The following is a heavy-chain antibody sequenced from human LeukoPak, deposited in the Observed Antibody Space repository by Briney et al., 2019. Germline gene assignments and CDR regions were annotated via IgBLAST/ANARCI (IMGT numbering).Heavy chain of an antibody. D-gene: IGHD3-10*01. J-gene: IGHJ4*02. CDR3: ARDLGASRGIDY. CDR2: ISDYNGNT. CDR1: GYTFTSYA. Sequence: ASVKVSCKPSGYTFTSYATSWVRHAPGQGLEWMGWISDYNGNTNYAQNLQGRVTMTTDTSTSTAYMELRSLRSDDTAVYYCARDLGASRGIDYWGQGTLVTVSS. V-gene: IGHV1-18*01.